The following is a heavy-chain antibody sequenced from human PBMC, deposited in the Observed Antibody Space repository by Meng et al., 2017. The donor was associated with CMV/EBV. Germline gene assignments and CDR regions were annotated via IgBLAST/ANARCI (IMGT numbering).Heavy chain of an antibody. CDR2: IYYSGST. J-gene: IGHJ6*02. Sequence: SETLSLTCTVSGGSISSSSYYWGWIRQPPGKGLEWFGSIYYSGSTYYNPSLKSRVTISVDTSKNQFSLKLSSVTAADTAVYYCASTGRLAPYYYYGMDVWGQGTTVTVSS. D-gene: IGHD3-9*01. V-gene: IGHV4-39*01. CDR3: ASTGRLAPYYYYGMDV. CDR1: GGSISSSSYY.